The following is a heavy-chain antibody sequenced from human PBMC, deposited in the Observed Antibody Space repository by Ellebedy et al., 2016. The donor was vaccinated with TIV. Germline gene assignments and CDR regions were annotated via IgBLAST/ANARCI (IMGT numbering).Heavy chain of an antibody. CDR2: ISYSGDLM. CDR1: GFTFSGYY. J-gene: IGHJ4*02. V-gene: IGHV3-11*01. CDR3: ARLGVIAAAGASDY. D-gene: IGHD6-13*01. Sequence: GGSLKISCAASGFTFSGYYMSWFRQAPGKGPEWVSYISYSGDLMYYADSVKGRFTTSRDNAGNSLYLQMNSLRAEDTAVYYCARLGVIAAAGASDYWGQGTLVIVSS.